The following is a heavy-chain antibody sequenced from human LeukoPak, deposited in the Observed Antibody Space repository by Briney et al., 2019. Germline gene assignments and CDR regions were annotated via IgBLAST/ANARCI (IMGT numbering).Heavy chain of an antibody. D-gene: IGHD2/OR15-2a*01. J-gene: IGHJ6*02. Sequence: PGESLRLSCAASGFSISSSYMSWVRQAPGKGLEWVSVTYSGGTTYYADAVKGRFTVSRDTSKNTLYLQMNSLRAEDTSVYYCARDRSTSYYYYGMDVWGQGTTVTVSS. CDR3: ARDRSTSYYYYGMDV. V-gene: IGHV3-66*01. CDR2: TYSGGTT. CDR1: GFSISSSY.